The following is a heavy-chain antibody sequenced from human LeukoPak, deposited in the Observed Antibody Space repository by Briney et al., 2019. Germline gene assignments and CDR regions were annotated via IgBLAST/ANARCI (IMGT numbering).Heavy chain of an antibody. Sequence: PGGSLRLSCAASGFTFSSYAMHWVRQAPGKGLEWVAVISYDGSNKYYADSVKGRFTISRDNSKNTLYLQMNSLRAEDTAVYYCARDIAAVIDYWGQGTVVTVSS. CDR3: ARDIAAVIDY. D-gene: IGHD6-13*01. CDR1: GFTFSSYA. CDR2: ISYDGSNK. J-gene: IGHJ4*02. V-gene: IGHV3-30*04.